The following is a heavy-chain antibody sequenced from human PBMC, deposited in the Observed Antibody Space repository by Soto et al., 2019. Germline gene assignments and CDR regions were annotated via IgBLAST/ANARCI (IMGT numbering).Heavy chain of an antibody. V-gene: IGHV1-3*01. CDR3: ARDYYDFWSGHRGDYYYYYMDV. CDR2: INAGNGNT. D-gene: IGHD3-3*01. CDR1: GYTFTSYA. Sequence: ASVKVSCKASGYTFTSYAMHWVRQAPGQRLEWMGWINAGNGNTKYSQKFQGRVTITRDTSASTAYMELSSLRSEDTAVYYCARDYYDFWSGHRGDYYYYYMDVWGKGTTVTVSS. J-gene: IGHJ6*03.